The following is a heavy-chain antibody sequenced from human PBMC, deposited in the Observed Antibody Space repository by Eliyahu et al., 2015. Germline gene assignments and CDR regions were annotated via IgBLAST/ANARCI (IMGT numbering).Heavy chain of an antibody. Sequence: EVQLVESGGGVVQPGGSLRLXCXASGXTFSNYWXTWXRQXPGKGLEWVXNIKQEGGEKNYVDSVKGRFTISRDNVKNSLYLQMNSLRAEDTAVYYCARVPIGSWSFDYWGQGTLVTVSS. J-gene: IGHJ4*02. CDR2: IKQEGGEK. CDR1: GXTFSNYW. V-gene: IGHV3-7*01. CDR3: ARVPIGSWSFDY. D-gene: IGHD2-15*01.